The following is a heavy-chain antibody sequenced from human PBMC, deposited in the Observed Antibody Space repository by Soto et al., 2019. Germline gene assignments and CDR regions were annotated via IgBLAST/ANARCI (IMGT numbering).Heavy chain of an antibody. CDR2: ISYSGST. J-gene: IGHJ4*02. CDR3: ARAAAAGSFYVDY. CDR1: GGSISSDSYY. V-gene: IGHV4-39*01. D-gene: IGHD6-13*01. Sequence: PSETLSLTCTVSGGSISSDSYYWGWIRQSPEKGLEWIASISYSGSTYYNPTLKSRLIISVDTSKSQFSLKLSSVTAADTAVYYCARAAAAGSFYVDYWGQGTLVTVSS.